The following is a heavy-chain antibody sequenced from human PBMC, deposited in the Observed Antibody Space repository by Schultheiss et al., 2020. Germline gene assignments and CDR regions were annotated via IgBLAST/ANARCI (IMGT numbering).Heavy chain of an antibody. CDR1: GFTFSSHG. Sequence: GGSLRLSCAASGFTFSSHGMHWVRQAPGKGLEWVAFISYDGSDKYHADSVKGRFTISRDNSKNTLYLQMNSLRAEDTAVYYCARDEDYGGSWFDPWGQGTLVTGYS. J-gene: IGHJ5*02. D-gene: IGHD4-23*01. CDR2: ISYDGSDK. CDR3: ARDEDYGGSWFDP. V-gene: IGHV3-30*03.